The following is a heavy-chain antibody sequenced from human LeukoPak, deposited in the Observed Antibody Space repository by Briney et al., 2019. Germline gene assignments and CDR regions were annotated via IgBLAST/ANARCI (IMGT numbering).Heavy chain of an antibody. D-gene: IGHD3-22*01. CDR3: AREVNYYDSSGFDY. Sequence: SETLSLTCTVSGGSISSDYWNWIRQPPGKGLEWIGYFHYSGSTNYNPSLKSRVTISVDTSKNQFSLKLSSVTAADTAVYYCAREVNYYDSSGFDYWGQGTLVTVSS. V-gene: IGHV4-59*01. CDR2: FHYSGST. J-gene: IGHJ4*02. CDR1: GGSISSDY.